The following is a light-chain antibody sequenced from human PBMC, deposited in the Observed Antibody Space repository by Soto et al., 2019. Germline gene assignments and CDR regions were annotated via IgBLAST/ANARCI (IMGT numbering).Light chain of an antibody. CDR3: SSYTRSTTWV. J-gene: IGLJ3*02. V-gene: IGLV2-14*01. Sequence: QSALTQPASVSGSPGQSITISCTGTSSDVGFYNYVSWYQQHPGTAPKLLIYEVSNRPSGVSNRFSGSKSGNTACLTISGLQAEDEADYHCSSYTRSTTWVFGGGTKLTVL. CDR1: SSDVGFYNY. CDR2: EVS.